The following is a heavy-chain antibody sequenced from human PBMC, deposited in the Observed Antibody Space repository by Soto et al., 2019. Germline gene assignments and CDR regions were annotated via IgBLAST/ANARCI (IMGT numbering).Heavy chain of an antibody. CDR1: GYTFTSYS. CDR3: ARGYSSGWDDAFDI. CDR2: INAGNGNT. V-gene: IGHV1-3*01. Sequence: ASVKVSCKASGYTFTSYSMHWVRQAPGQRLEWMGWINAGNGNTKYSQKFQGRVTITRDTSASTAYMELSSLRSEDTAVYYCARGYSSGWDDAFDIWGQGTMVTVSS. D-gene: IGHD6-19*01. J-gene: IGHJ3*02.